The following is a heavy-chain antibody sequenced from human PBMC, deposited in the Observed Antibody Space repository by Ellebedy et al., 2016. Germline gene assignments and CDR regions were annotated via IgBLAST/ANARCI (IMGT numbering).Heavy chain of an antibody. CDR1: GFTFSSYA. D-gene: IGHD3-10*01. V-gene: IGHV3-30-3*01. CDR2: ISYDGSNK. J-gene: IGHJ4*02. Sequence: GGSLRLXXAASGFTFSSYAMHWVRQAPGKGLEWVAVISYDGSNKYYADSVKGRFTISRDNSKNTLYLQMNSLRAEDTAVYYCAREGWFGRIDYWGQGTLVTVSS. CDR3: AREGWFGRIDY.